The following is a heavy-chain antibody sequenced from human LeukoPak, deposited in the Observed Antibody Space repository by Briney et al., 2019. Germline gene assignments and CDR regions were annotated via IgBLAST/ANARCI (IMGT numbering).Heavy chain of an antibody. D-gene: IGHD3-22*01. CDR2: IYHSGST. J-gene: IGHJ4*02. CDR1: GGSISSGDYS. Sequence: SETLSLTCAVSGGSISSGDYSWSWIRQPPGKGLEWIGNIYHSGSTYYNPSLKSRVTISVDRSKNQFSLKLSSVTAADTAVYYCVRGAGGYYDSSGYGHRFDYWGQGTLVTVSS. CDR3: VRGAGGYYDSSGYGHRFDY. V-gene: IGHV4-30-2*01.